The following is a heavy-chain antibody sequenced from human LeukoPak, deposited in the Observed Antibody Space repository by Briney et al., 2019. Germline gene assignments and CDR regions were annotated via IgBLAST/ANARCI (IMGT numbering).Heavy chain of an antibody. CDR1: GFTFDDYG. CDR3: VRGDIAAPSEY. D-gene: IGHD6-13*01. J-gene: IGHJ4*02. CDR2: IDWNGGST. Sequence: RTGGSLRLSCAASGFTFDDYGMSWVRQAPVKGLEWVSGIDWNGGSTAYADSVKGRFTISRDNAKNSLYLQMNTLRAEDTALYYCVRGDIAAPSEYWGQGTLVTVSS. V-gene: IGHV3-20*04.